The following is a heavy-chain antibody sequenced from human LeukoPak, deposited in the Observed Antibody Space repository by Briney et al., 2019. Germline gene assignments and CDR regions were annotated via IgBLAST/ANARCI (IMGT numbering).Heavy chain of an antibody. CDR1: GYTFTSYG. D-gene: IGHD3-9*01. Sequence: ASVKVSCKASGYTFTSYGTSWVRQAPAPGLEWMGWISAYNGNTKYAQKLHVRVTMTADTSTSTAYMELRSLRSDDTAVYYCARYMEEGFDGYFDYGGQGTLVSV. V-gene: IGHV1-18*04. CDR3: ARYMEEGFDGYFDY. CDR2: ISAYNGNT. J-gene: IGHJ4*02.